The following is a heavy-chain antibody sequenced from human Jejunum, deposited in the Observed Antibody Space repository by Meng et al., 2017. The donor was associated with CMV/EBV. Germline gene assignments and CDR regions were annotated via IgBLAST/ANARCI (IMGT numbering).Heavy chain of an antibody. D-gene: IGHD3-16*01. CDR1: Y. CDR3: ARTRTPGPTEKELWEVYSFDM. V-gene: IGHV1-2*02. CDR2: IKPNSGGT. J-gene: IGHJ3*02. Sequence: YMHWVRKAPGQVLEWMGWIKPNSGGTNYAQKFQRRVTMTRDTSISTAYMELSRLRSDDTAVYFCARTRTPGPTEKELWEVYSFDMWSQGTMVTVSS.